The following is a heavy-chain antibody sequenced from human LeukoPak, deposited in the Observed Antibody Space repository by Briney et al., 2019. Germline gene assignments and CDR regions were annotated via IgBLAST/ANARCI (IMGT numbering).Heavy chain of an antibody. Sequence: GGSLRLSCAASGFTFSSYWMSWVRQAPGKGLEWVANIRQDGGDKYYVDSVKGRFTISRDNAKNSLYLQMNSLRAEDTALCYCAKLRGIVVVSGAFDIWGQGTMVTVSS. CDR2: IRQDGGDK. V-gene: IGHV3-7*03. CDR3: AKLRGIVVVSGAFDI. J-gene: IGHJ3*02. D-gene: IGHD3-22*01. CDR1: GFTFSSYW.